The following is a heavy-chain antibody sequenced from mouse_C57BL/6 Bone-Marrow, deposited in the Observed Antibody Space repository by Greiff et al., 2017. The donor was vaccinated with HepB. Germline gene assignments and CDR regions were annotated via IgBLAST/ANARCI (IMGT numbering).Heavy chain of an antibody. CDR1: GFTFSDYY. V-gene: IGHV5-12*01. J-gene: IGHJ4*01. CDR3: ARHGGSNYFYAMDY. CDR2: ISNGGGST. Sequence: EVQVVESGGGLVQPGGSLKLSCAASGFTFSDYYMYWVRQTPEKRLEWVAYISNGGGSTYYPDTVKGRFTISRDNAKNTLYLQMSRLKSEDTAMYYCARHGGSNYFYAMDYWGQGTSVTVSS. D-gene: IGHD2-5*01.